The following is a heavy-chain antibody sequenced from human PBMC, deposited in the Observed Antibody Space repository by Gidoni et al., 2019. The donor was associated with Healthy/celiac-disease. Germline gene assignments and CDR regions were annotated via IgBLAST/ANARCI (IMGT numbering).Heavy chain of an antibody. CDR2: IYYRGST. Sequence: QVQLQESGPGLGKPSQTLSLTCTVSGGPISSGGYYWSWIRQHPGKCLEWIGYIYYRGSTYYNPSLKSRVTISVDTSKNQFSLKLSAVTAADTAVYYCAREGLADAFDIWGQGTMVTVSS. CDR1: GGPISSGGYY. CDR3: AREGLADAFDI. J-gene: IGHJ3*02. V-gene: IGHV4-31*03.